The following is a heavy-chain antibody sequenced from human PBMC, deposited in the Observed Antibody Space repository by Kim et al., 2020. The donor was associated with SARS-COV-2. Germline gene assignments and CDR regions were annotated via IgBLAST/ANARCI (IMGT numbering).Heavy chain of an antibody. Sequence: ASVKVSCKASGYTFTNYGLTWVRQAPGKGLEYVGWISGYNGNTNYAQKVQGRVTLARDTSTTTAYMILDSLTFDDTADYYCARDGRRNSKGLGMDVWGQGTTVIVSS. CDR2: ISGYNGNT. V-gene: IGHV1-18*01. CDR1: GYTFTNYG. CDR3: ARDGRRNSKGLGMDV. D-gene: IGHD3-3*01. J-gene: IGHJ6*02.